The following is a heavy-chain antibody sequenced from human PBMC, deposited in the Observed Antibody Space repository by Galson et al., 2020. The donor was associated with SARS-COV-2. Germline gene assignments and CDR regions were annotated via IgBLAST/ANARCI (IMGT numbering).Heavy chain of an antibody. CDR3: ARDIAAAGTGFDQ. V-gene: IGHV4-59*01. Sequence: ASETLSLTCAVYGGSISSYYWSWIRQPPGKGLEWIGYIYYSGRTSQNPSLKSRVTVSVDTSKNQFSLKLSSVTAADTAVYYCARDIAAAGTGFDQWGQGTLVTVSS. D-gene: IGHD6-13*01. CDR2: IYYSGRT. J-gene: IGHJ4*02. CDR1: GGSISSYY.